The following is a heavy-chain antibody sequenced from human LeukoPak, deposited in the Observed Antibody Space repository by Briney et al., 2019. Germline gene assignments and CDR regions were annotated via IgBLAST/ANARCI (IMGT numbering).Heavy chain of an antibody. CDR2: IRYDGSNK. V-gene: IGHV3-30*02. Sequence: PGGSLRLSCAASGFTFSSYGMHWVRQAPGKGLEWVAFIRYDGSNKYYADSVKGRFTISRDNSKNTLYLQMNSLRAEDTAVYYCAKDGKASWIGGYYYMDVWGKGTTVTISS. J-gene: IGHJ6*03. CDR1: GFTFSSYG. D-gene: IGHD2-2*01. CDR3: AKDGKASWIGGYYYMDV.